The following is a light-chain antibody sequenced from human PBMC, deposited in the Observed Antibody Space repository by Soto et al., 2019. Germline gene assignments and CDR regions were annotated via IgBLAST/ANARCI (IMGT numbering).Light chain of an antibody. J-gene: IGLJ2*01. Sequence: QSALTQPASVSGSPGQSITISCTGTSSDIGAYDYVSWFQQYPGKAPTLFIYEVTFRPSGVSSRFSGSKSGNTASLTISGLQTEDEADYYCGSYASATLIFGGGTKVTVL. CDR1: SSDIGAYDY. V-gene: IGLV2-14*01. CDR3: GSYASATLI. CDR2: EVT.